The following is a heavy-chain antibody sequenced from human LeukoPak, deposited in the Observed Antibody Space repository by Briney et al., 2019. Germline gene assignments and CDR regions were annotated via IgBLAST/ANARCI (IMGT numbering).Heavy chain of an antibody. D-gene: IGHD5-18*01. J-gene: IGHJ4*02. Sequence: PGGSPRLSCAASGFTFSNYGMHWIRQAPGKGLEWVAFLRRDGSDKYYADSVKGRFTISRDNSKNTVYLQMNSLRPEDTAVYYCAKDHSQNFDYWGQGTLVTVSS. CDR2: LRRDGSDK. CDR3: AKDHSQNFDY. CDR1: GFTFSNYG. V-gene: IGHV3-30*02.